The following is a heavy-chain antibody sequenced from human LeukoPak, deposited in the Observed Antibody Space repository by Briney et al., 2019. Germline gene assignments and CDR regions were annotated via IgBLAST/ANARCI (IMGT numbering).Heavy chain of an antibody. J-gene: IGHJ4*02. V-gene: IGHV3-30*18. CDR2: ISYDGSNK. D-gene: IGHD6-6*01. CDR1: GFTFSSYG. CDR3: AKDRRIAARLPGKFPPDY. Sequence: GGSLRLSCAASGFTFSSYGMHWVRQAPGKGLEWVAVISYDGSNKYYADSVKGRFTISRDNSKNTLYLQMNSLRAEDTAVYYCAKDRRIAARLPGKFPPDYWGQGTLVTVSS.